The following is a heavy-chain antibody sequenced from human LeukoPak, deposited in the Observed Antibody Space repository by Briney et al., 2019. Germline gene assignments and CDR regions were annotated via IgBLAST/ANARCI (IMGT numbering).Heavy chain of an antibody. CDR1: GFTFRNYW. CDR2: IKEDGNER. Sequence: GGSLRLSCAASGFTFRNYWMTWVRQAPGKGLEWVANIKEDGNERKYLDSVKGRFTISRDNAKNSLYLQMSSLRVEDTAVYYCASLKGQNCWGQGTLVTVSS. V-gene: IGHV3-7*01. CDR3: ASLKGQNC. J-gene: IGHJ4*02.